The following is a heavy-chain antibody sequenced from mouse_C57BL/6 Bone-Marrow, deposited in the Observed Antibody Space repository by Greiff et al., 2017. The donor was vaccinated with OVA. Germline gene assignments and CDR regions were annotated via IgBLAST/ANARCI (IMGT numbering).Heavy chain of an antibody. CDR3: ARKRGLGNYLDY. CDR1: GYTFTDHT. V-gene: IGHV1-78*01. D-gene: IGHD2-14*01. CDR2: IYPRDGST. Sequence: VQLQQSDAELVKPGASVKLSCKVSGYTFTDHTIHWMKQRPEQGLEWIGYIYPRDGSTKYNEKFKGKATLTADKSSSTAYMQLNSLTSKDSAVYFCARKRGLGNYLDYWGQGTTLTVSS. J-gene: IGHJ2*01.